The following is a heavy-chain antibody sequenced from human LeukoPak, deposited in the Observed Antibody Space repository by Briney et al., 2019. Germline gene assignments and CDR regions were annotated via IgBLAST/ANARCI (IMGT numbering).Heavy chain of an antibody. J-gene: IGHJ3*02. CDR3: ARIDSSGYRDAFDI. Sequence: SVEVSCKASGGTFSSYAISWVRQAPGQGLEWMGGIIPIFGTANYAQKFQGRVTITTDESTSTAYMELSSLRSEDTAVYYCARIDSSGYRDAFDIWGQGTMVTVSS. CDR2: IIPIFGTA. D-gene: IGHD3-22*01. V-gene: IGHV1-69*05. CDR1: GGTFSSYA.